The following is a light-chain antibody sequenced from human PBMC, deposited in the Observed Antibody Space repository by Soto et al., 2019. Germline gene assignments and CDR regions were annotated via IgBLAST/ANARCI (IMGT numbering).Light chain of an antibody. CDR3: HQRQSWPRT. Sequence: EVVLTQSPATLSLSPGERATLSCRASHSVSKWLAWYQHRPGQAPRLLIYQTSIRAAGIPARFSASGSGTDFTLTISDVQPEDFALYYCHQRQSWPRTFGQGTKVDIK. J-gene: IGKJ1*01. V-gene: IGKV3-11*01. CDR1: HSVSKW. CDR2: QTS.